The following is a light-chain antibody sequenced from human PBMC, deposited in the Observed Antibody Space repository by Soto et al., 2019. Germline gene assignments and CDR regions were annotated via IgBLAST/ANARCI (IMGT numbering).Light chain of an antibody. CDR3: SSYAGSNNFD. Sequence: VLTQHPSASGSPGQSVTISCTGTSSDVGGYNYVAWYQQHPGKAPRLMIYEVSKRPSGVPDRFSGSKSGNTASLTVSGLQAEDEADYYCSSYAGSNNFDFGTGTKVTVL. V-gene: IGLV2-8*01. CDR2: EVS. CDR1: SSDVGGYNY. J-gene: IGLJ1*01.